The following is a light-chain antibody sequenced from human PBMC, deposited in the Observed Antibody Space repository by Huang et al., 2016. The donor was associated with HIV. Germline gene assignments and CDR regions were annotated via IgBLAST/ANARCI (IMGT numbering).Light chain of an antibody. J-gene: IGKJ2*01. CDR2: GAS. CDR3: HHYNNWPNT. CDR1: QTISSN. Sequence: EILMTQSPATLSVSPGERATLSCRASQTISSNLAWYQQKPGQLPRLLIYGASTRAPGMPARFSGSGSGTEFTLTISSLQSEDFAVYYWHHYNNWPNTFGQGTKLEIK. V-gene: IGKV3-15*01.